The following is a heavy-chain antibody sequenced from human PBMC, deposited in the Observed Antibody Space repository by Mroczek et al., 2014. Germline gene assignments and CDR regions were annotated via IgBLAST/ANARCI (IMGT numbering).Heavy chain of an antibody. CDR2: IYYSGST. CDR1: GGSISSGGYY. Sequence: QVQLQQWGPGLVKPSQTLSLTCTVSGGSISSGGYYWSWIRQHPGKGLEWIGYIYYSGSTYYNPSLKSRVTISVDTSKNQFSLKLSSVTAADTAVYYCARDHMVRGVIGWFDPWGQGTLVTVSS. J-gene: IGHJ5*02. CDR3: ARDHMVRGVIGWFDP. D-gene: IGHD3-10*01. V-gene: IGHV4-31*03.